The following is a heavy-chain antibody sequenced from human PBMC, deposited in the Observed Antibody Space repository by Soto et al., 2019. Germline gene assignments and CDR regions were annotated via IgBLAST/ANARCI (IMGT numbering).Heavy chain of an antibody. Sequence: QVQLQESGPGLVKPLQTLSLTCTVSGGSISSGDYYWSWIRQPPGKGLEWIGYIYYSGSTYYNPSLRSRVTISVDTSKNQFSLKLSSVTAADTAVYYCARDHYVYDILTGYGYYYGMDVWGQGTTVTVSS. D-gene: IGHD3-9*01. CDR1: GGSISSGDYY. V-gene: IGHV4-30-4*01. J-gene: IGHJ6*02. CDR3: ARDHYVYDILTGYGYYYGMDV. CDR2: IYYSGST.